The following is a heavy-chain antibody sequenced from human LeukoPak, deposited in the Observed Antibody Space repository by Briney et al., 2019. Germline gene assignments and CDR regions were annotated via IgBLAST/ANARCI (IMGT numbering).Heavy chain of an antibody. CDR1: GGSISNNNYY. J-gene: IGHJ5*02. CDR3: ARDGDYGGNSGWFDP. D-gene: IGHD4-23*01. Sequence: SETLSLTCTVSGGSISNNNYYWGWIRQPPGKGLEWIGSIYYSGSTYYNPSLKSRVTISVDTSKNQFSLKLSSVTAADTAVYYCARDGDYGGNSGWFDPWGQGTLVTVSS. CDR2: IYYSGST. V-gene: IGHV4-39*02.